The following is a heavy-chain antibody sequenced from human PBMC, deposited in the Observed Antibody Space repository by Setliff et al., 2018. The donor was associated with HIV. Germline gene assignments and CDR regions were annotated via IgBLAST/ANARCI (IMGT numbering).Heavy chain of an antibody. CDR1: GYSISSGYY. Sequence: PSETLSLTCAVSGYSISSGYYWGWIRQTPGKGLEWIGSIYHSGTTYHNPSLKRRVSISLDTSKNQFSLRLNSATAADTAVYYCGGNGYYSIDYWGQGTLVTVSS. V-gene: IGHV4-38-2*01. CDR2: IYHSGTT. D-gene: IGHD3-22*01. J-gene: IGHJ4*02. CDR3: GGNGYYSIDY.